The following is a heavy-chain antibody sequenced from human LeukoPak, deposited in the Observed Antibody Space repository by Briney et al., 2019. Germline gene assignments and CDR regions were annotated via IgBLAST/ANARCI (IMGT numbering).Heavy chain of an antibody. V-gene: IGHV3-48*01. D-gene: IGHD6-19*01. CDR2: ISSSSSTI. CDR3: ARGSHSSGWHYLFDY. CDR1: GFTFSSYS. J-gene: IGHJ4*02. Sequence: PGGSLRLSCAASGFTFSSYSMNWVRQAPGKGLEWVSYISSSSSTIYYADSVKGRFTISRDNAKNSLYLQMNSLRAEDTAVCYCARGSHSSGWHYLFDYWGQGTLVTVSS.